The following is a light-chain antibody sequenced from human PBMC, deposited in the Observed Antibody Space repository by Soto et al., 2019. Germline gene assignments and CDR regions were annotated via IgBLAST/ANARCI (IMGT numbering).Light chain of an antibody. J-gene: IGKJ5*01. V-gene: IGKV3-20*01. Sequence: EILLTQSPGILALSPGERATLSCRASQNLHKYYLAWYQQKPGQAPSLLIYGSSTRATGIPDRLSGSGSGTDFTLSISRLEPEDFAVYYCQHFANSITFGQGTRLEIK. CDR3: QHFANSIT. CDR1: QNLHKYY. CDR2: GSS.